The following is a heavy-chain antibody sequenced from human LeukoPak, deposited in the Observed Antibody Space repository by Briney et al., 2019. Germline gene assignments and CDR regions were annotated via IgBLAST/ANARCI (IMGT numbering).Heavy chain of an antibody. CDR3: ARGSFYYDSSGYSSAFDI. D-gene: IGHD3-22*01. J-gene: IGHJ3*02. V-gene: IGHV4-59*01. Sequence: SETLSLTCTVSGGSISSYYWSWIRQPPGKGLEWIGYIYYSGSTDYNPSLKSRVTISVDTSKNQFSLKLSSVTAADTAVYYCARGSFYYDSSGYSSAFDIWGQGTMVTVSS. CDR2: IYYSGST. CDR1: GGSISSYY.